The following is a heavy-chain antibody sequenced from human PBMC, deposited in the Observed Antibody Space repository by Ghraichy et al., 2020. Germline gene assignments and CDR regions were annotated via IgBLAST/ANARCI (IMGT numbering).Heavy chain of an antibody. V-gene: IGHV4-34*01. D-gene: IGHD2-2*02. CDR3: ARGGCSSTSCYKFDP. J-gene: IGHJ5*02. Sequence: GWVGQRRGEGLEWSGEVNHSGSTNDNPSLKSRVTISVDTSKNQFSLKLSSVTAADTAVYYCARGGCSSTSCYKFDPWGQGTLVTVSS. CDR2: VNHSGST.